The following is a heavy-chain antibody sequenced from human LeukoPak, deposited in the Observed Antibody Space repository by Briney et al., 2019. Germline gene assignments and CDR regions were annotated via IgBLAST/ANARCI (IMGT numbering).Heavy chain of an antibody. CDR3: ARTNNLYPGWFDP. Sequence: GASVKASCQASGYTFTRYYIHWVRQAPGHGLEWMGWITPHNGGTNDAQKFQGGVTMTRDTSNSTAYMELSRLRSDDTAVYYCARTNNLYPGWFDPWGQGTLVTVSS. D-gene: IGHD1-14*01. V-gene: IGHV1-2*02. J-gene: IGHJ5*02. CDR1: GYTFTRYY. CDR2: ITPHNGGT.